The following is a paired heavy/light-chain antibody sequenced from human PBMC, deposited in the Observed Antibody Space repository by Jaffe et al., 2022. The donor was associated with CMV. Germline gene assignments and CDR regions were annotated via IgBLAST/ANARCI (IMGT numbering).Heavy chain of an antibody. CDR3: AKERLLVPAAGYFDY. Sequence: QVQLVESGGGVVQPGRSLRLSCAASGFTFSSYGMHWVRQAPGKGLEWVAVISYDGSNKYYADSVKGRFTISRDNSKNTLYLQMNSLRAEDTAVYYCAKERLLVPAAGYFDYWGQGTLVTVSS. CDR2: ISYDGSNK. J-gene: IGHJ4*02. D-gene: IGHD2-2*01. CDR1: GFTFSSYG. V-gene: IGHV3-30*18.
Light chain of an antibody. CDR2: DAS. Sequence: AIQLTQSPSSLSASVGDRVTITCRASQGISSALAWYQQKPGKAPKLLIYDASSLESGVPSRFSGSGSGTDFTLTISSLQPEDFATYYCQQFNNYPRTFGQGTKVEIK. J-gene: IGKJ1*01. V-gene: IGKV1D-13*01. CDR3: QQFNNYPRT. CDR1: QGISSA.